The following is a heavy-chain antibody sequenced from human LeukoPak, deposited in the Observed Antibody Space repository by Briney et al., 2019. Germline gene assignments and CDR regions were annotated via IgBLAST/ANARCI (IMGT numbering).Heavy chain of an antibody. CDR3: ARGDQYNWNSENWFDP. D-gene: IGHD1-7*01. CDR1: RYTFTDYY. CDR2: INPNTGGT. J-gene: IGHJ5*02. Sequence: SSVKVSCKASRYTFTDYYMHWVRQAPGQGLAGMGWINPNTGGTNYTQNFQGRVTMTRDTSISTAYMELSRLRSDDTAVYYCARGDQYNWNSENWFDPWGQGTLVTVSS. V-gene: IGHV1-2*02.